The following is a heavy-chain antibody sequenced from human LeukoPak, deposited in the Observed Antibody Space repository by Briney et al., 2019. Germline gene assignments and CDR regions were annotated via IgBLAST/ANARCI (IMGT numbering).Heavy chain of an antibody. CDR3: AREDILTTAGTYYYYGMDV. Sequence: ASVKVSCKASGYTFTSYYIHWVRQAPGQGLEWMGIINPSGGSTSYAQKFQGRVTMTRDTSTSTVYMELSSLRSEDTAVYYCAREDILTTAGTYYYYGMDVWGQGTTVTVAS. J-gene: IGHJ6*02. V-gene: IGHV1-46*01. D-gene: IGHD6-13*01. CDR2: INPSGGST. CDR1: GYTFTSYY.